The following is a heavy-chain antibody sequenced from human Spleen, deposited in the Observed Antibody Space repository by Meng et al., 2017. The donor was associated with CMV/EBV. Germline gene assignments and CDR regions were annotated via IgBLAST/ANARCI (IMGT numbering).Heavy chain of an antibody. Sequence: GESLKISCAVSGFTFSSVAMHWVRQAPGKGLEWVAIISYDGTNKHYTDSVKGRFSMSRDNTKKTLYLQMNSLRVEDTAVYYCARDGVLHYYYGMDVWGQGTTVTVSS. CDR3: ARDGVLHYYYGMDV. J-gene: IGHJ6*02. V-gene: IGHV3-30*19. D-gene: IGHD3-16*01. CDR2: ISYDGTNK. CDR1: GFTFSSVA.